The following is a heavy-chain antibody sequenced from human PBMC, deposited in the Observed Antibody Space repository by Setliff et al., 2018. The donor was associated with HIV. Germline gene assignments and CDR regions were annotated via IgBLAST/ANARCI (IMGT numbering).Heavy chain of an antibody. V-gene: IGHV4-31*03. CDR2: IFHSGDT. CDR1: GVSVGSGDYY. Sequence: SETLSLTCSVSGVSVGSGDYYWHWIRQHPEKALEWIGYIFHSGDTYYNPSLKSRISMSVDTSKNQFSLELTSLTAADTAVYYCATRPRIAARPFDYWGQGKLVTVSS. CDR3: ATRPRIAARPFDY. D-gene: IGHD6-6*01. J-gene: IGHJ4*02.